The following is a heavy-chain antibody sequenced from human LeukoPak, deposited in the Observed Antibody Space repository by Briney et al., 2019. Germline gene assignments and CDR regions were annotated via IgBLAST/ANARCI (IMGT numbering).Heavy chain of an antibody. J-gene: IGHJ5*02. D-gene: IGHD6-13*01. CDR1: GGSFSGYY. CDR2: INHSGST. CDR3: ARGVGKPGAAAGKSKDP. V-gene: IGHV4-34*01. Sequence: SETLSLTCAVYGGSFSGYYWSWIRQPPGKGLEWIGEINHSGSTNYNPSLKSRVTISVDTSKNQFSLKLSSVTAADTAVYYCARGVGKPGAAAGKSKDPWGQGTLVTVSS.